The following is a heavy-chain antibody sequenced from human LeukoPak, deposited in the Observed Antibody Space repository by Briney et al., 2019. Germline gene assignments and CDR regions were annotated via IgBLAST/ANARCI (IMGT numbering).Heavy chain of an antibody. CDR3: ARLRGEAGTHLSYDY. D-gene: IGHD1-1*01. J-gene: IGHJ4*02. CDR1: GVTVSSNY. Sequence: PGGSLRLSCAASGVTVSSNYITWVRQAPGKGLEWVSVIYSGGNTYYADSVKGRFTISRDNSKNTLHLQMSSLRVEDTALYYCARLRGEAGTHLSYDYWGQGTLVTVSS. CDR2: IYSGGNT. V-gene: IGHV3-66*04.